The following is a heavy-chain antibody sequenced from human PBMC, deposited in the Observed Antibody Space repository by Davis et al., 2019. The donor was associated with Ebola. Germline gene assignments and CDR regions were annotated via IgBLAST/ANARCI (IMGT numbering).Heavy chain of an antibody. Sequence: SSVTVSRKASVGTFSSYAISWVRQAPGQGLEWMGRIIPILGIANYAQKFQGRVTITADKSTSTAYMELSSLRSEDTAVYYCASEGGVVITHNWFDPWGQGTLVTVSS. CDR2: IIPILGIA. CDR3: ASEGGVVITHNWFDP. J-gene: IGHJ5*02. V-gene: IGHV1-69*04. CDR1: VGTFSSYA. D-gene: IGHD3-3*01.